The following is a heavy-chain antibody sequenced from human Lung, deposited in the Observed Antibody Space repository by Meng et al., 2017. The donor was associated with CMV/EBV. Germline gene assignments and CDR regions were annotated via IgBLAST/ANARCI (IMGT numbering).Heavy chain of an antibody. D-gene: IGHD6-19*01. J-gene: IGHJ5*02. CDR1: GGSISSYY. CDR2: IYYSGST. Sequence: SETLSLTCTVSGGSISSYYWSWIRQPPGKGLEWIGYIYYSGSTNYNPSLKSRVTISVDTSKNQFSLKLSSVTAADTAVYYCARESVYSSGWNWFDPWGQGTLVTFSS. V-gene: IGHV4-59*01. CDR3: ARESVYSSGWNWFDP.